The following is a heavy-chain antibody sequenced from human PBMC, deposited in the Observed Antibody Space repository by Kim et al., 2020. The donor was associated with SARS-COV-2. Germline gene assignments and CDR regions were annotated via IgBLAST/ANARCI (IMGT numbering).Heavy chain of an antibody. J-gene: IGHJ6*02. CDR3: ARDAYNEYVWGSYRYGYYYYGMDV. CDR1: GFTFSSYE. Sequence: GGSLRLSCAASGFTFSSYEMNWVRQAPGKGLEWVSYISSSGSTIYYADSVKGRFTISRDNAKNSLYLQMNSLRAEDTAVYYCARDAYNEYVWGSYRYGYYYYGMDVWGQGTTVTVSS. CDR2: ISSSGSTI. D-gene: IGHD3-16*02. V-gene: IGHV3-48*03.